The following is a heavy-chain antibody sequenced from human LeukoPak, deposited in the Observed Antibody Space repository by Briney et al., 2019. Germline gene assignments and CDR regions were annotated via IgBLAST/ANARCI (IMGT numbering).Heavy chain of an antibody. CDR2: IYPGDSDT. V-gene: IGHV5-51*01. CDR1: GYSFTSYW. D-gene: IGHD3-3*01. CDR3: ARLGGPYYDFWSGYYSWFDP. Sequence: GESLKISCKGSGYSFTSYWIGWVRQMPGKGLEWMGIIYPGDSDTRYSPSFQGQVTISADKSISTAYLQWSSLKASDTAMYYCARLGGPYYDFWSGYYSWFDPWGQGTLVTVSS. J-gene: IGHJ5*02.